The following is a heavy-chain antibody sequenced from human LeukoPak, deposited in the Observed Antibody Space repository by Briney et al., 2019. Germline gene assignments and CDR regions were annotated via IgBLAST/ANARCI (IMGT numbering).Heavy chain of an antibody. CDR3: AREWGTGSSDY. V-gene: IGHV4-59*01. CDR2: IYYTGST. J-gene: IGHJ4*02. D-gene: IGHD1-1*01. Sequence: AETLSLTCTVSGVSINRYDWCWIRQAPGKGLEWMAGIYYTGSTNYNPSLKSRVTISVDTSKNQFSLSLTSVTAADTAVYFCAREWGTGSSDYWGQGILVTVSS. CDR1: GVSINRYD.